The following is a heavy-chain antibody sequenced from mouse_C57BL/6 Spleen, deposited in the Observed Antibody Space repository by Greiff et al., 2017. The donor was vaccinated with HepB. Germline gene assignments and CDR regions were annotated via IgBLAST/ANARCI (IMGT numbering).Heavy chain of an antibody. J-gene: IGHJ3*01. CDR1: GYTFTSYW. CDR2: IYPSDSET. V-gene: IGHV1-61*01. CDR3: AREYSNWFAY. D-gene: IGHD2-5*01. Sequence: QVQLQQPGAELVRPGSSVKLSCKASGYTFTSYWMDWVKQRPGQGLEWIGNIYPSDSETHYNQKFKDKATLTVDKSSSTAYMQLSSLTSEDSAVYYCAREYSNWFAYWGQGTLVTVSA.